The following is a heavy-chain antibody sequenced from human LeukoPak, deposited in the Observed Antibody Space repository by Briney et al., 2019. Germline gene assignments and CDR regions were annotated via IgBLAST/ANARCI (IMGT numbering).Heavy chain of an antibody. CDR3: AEGSMWYGS. D-gene: IGHD6-13*01. V-gene: IGHV4-59*01. CDR2: HNHSGST. Sequence: PSETLSLTCTVSGASIRSYYWSWIRQPPGKGLEWIGYHNHSGSTNYNPSLKSRLTISVDTSKNQFSLKLTSVTAADTAVYYCAEGSMWYGSWGQGTLVTVSS. J-gene: IGHJ5*02. CDR1: GASIRSYY.